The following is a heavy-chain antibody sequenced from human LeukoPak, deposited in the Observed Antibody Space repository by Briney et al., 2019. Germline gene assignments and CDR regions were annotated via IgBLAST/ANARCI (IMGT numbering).Heavy chain of an antibody. Sequence: GETLKISCQASGYSFTNNWIGWVRQMPGKGLEWMGVIYPGDSDTRYNPSFQGQVTISADRSITTAYLQWNSLKASDSGIYYCARNPGPYYNYYMDAWGTGTTVTVSS. J-gene: IGHJ6*03. D-gene: IGHD7-27*01. CDR3: ARNPGPYYNYYMDA. CDR2: IYPGDSDT. V-gene: IGHV5-51*01. CDR1: GYSFTNNW.